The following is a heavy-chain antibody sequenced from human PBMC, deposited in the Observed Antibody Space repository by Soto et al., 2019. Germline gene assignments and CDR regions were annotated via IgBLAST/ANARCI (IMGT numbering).Heavy chain of an antibody. CDR2: IYPGDSDT. CDR1: GYSFTSYW. J-gene: IGHJ6*02. CDR3: ARPLIPIAASYYYYGMDV. D-gene: IGHD6-13*01. Sequence: GESLKISCKGSGYSFTSYWIGWVRQMPGKGLEWMGIIYPGDSDTRYSPSFQGQVTISADKSISTAYLQWSSLKASDTAMYYCARPLIPIAASYYYYGMDVWGQGTTVTVSS. V-gene: IGHV5-51*01.